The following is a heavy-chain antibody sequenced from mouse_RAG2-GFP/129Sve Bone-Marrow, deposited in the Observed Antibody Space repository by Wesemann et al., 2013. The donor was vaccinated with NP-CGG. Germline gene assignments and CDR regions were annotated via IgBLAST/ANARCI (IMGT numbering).Heavy chain of an antibody. CDR2: IRWNDNK. J-gene: IGHJ3*01. V-gene: IGHV8-11*01. CDR3: ARAGYDYDEGFAY. D-gene: IGHD2-4*01. Sequence: WLAHIRWNDNKYYNTALKSRLTISKDTSNNQVFLKIASVDTADTATYYCARAGYDYDEGFAYWGQGTLVTVSA.